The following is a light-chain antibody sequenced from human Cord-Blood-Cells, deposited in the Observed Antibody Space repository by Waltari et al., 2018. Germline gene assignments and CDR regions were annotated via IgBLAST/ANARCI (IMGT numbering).Light chain of an antibody. CDR3: QQYNSYWT. J-gene: IGKJ1*01. CDR1: QSIRSW. V-gene: IGKV1-5*03. CDR2: KAS. Sequence: DIQMTQSPSTLSASVGDRVTITCRASQSIRSWLAWYQQKPGKAPKLLLYKASSLESGVPSRFSGSGSGTEFTLTLSSLQPDDFATYYCQQYNSYWTFGQGTKVEIK.